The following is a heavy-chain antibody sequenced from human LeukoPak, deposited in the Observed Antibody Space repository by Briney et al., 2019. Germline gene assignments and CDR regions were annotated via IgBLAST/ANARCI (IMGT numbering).Heavy chain of an antibody. Sequence: SETLSLTCTVSGYSISSGYYWGWIRQPPGKGLGWIGYISYSGTTNYNPSLKSRVTISLVTSKNQFSLKLSSVTAADTAVYYCARKGWSPRYYYMDVWGKGTTVIVSS. CDR2: ISYSGTT. J-gene: IGHJ6*03. V-gene: IGHV4-61*01. D-gene: IGHD2-15*01. CDR3: ARKGWSPRYYYMDV. CDR1: GYSISSGYY.